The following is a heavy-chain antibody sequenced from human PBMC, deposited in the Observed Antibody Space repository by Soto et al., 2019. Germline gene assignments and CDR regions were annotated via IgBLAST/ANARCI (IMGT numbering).Heavy chain of an antibody. Sequence: WGSLRLSSAASGFTLSNAWMSWVRQAPGQGLKWVGRIKSKTDGGTTDYAAPVKGRFTISRDDSKNTLYLQMNSLKTEDTAVYYCTTGDRGGQQLDGFDIWGQGTMVTVSS. CDR1: GFTLSNAW. CDR3: TTGDRGGQQLDGFDI. D-gene: IGHD1-1*01. CDR2: IKSKTDGGTT. J-gene: IGHJ3*02. V-gene: IGHV3-15*01.